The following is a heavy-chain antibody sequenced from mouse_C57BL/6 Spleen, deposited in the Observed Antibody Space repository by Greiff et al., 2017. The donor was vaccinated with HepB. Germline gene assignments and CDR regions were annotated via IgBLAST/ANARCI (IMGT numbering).Heavy chain of an antibody. V-gene: IGHV1-82*01. CDR2: IYPGDGDT. CDR3: ARTLSLNAMDY. J-gene: IGHJ4*01. Sequence: VQLQQSGPELVKPGASVKISCKASGYAFSSSWMNWVKQRPGKGLEWIGRIYPGDGDTNYNGKFKGKATLTADKSSSTAYMQLSSLTSEDSAVYFCARTLSLNAMDYWGQGTSVTVSA. CDR1: GYAFSSSW.